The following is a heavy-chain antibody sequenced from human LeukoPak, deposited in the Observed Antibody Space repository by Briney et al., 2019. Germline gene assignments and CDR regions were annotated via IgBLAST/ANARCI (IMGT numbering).Heavy chain of an antibody. V-gene: IGHV3-53*01. CDR3: ARGPYSRNFDY. D-gene: IGHD4-11*01. Sequence: PGGSLRLSCAASGFTFSSNSMSWVRQAPGKGLEWVSVIYSGDSTFYADSMKGRFTISRDNSKNTLYLQMNSLRAEDTAVYYCARGPYSRNFDYWGQGTLVTVSS. CDR2: IYSGDST. CDR1: GFTFSSNS. J-gene: IGHJ4*02.